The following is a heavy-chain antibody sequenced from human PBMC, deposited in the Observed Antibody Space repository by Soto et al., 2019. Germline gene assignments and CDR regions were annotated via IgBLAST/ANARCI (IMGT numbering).Heavy chain of an antibody. CDR2: ISYDGSNK. D-gene: IGHD2-15*01. CDR1: GFTFSSYA. J-gene: IGHJ4*02. V-gene: IGHV3-30-3*01. Sequence: QVQLVESGGGVVQPGRSLRLSCAASGFTFSSYAMHGVRQAPCKGLEWVAVISYDGSNKYYADSVKGRFTISRDNSKNSLYLQMNSLRAEDTAVYYCAREPYCSGGSCHPGTFDYWGQGTLVTVSS. CDR3: AREPYCSGGSCHPGTFDY.